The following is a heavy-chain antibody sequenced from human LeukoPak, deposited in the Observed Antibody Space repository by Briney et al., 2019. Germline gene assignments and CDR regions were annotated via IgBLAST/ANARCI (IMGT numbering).Heavy chain of an antibody. Sequence: GGSLRLSCAASGFTFSSYSMNWVRQAPGKGLEWVSSISSSSSYIYYADSVKGRFTISRDNAKNSLYLQMNSLRAEDTAVYYCARAAAAARRYSQHWGQGTLVTVSS. V-gene: IGHV3-21*01. CDR2: ISSSSSYI. D-gene: IGHD6-13*01. CDR1: GFTFSSYS. CDR3: ARAAAAARRYSQH. J-gene: IGHJ1*01.